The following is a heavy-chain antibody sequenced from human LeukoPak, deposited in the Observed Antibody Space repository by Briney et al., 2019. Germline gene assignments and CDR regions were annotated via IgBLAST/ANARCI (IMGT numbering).Heavy chain of an antibody. CDR1: GFTFTAYD. D-gene: IGHD4-23*01. V-gene: IGHV3-74*01. CDR2: INSDGSST. Sequence: GGSLRLSCAASGFTFTAYDMSWVRQAPGKGLEWVSRINSDGSSTSYADSVKGRFTISRDNAKNTLYLQMNSLRAEDTAVYYCARSYGGNLYYFDYWGQGTLVTVSS. CDR3: ARSYGGNLYYFDY. J-gene: IGHJ4*02.